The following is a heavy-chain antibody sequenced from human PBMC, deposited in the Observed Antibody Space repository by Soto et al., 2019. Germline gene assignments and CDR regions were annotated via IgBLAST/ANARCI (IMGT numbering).Heavy chain of an antibody. V-gene: IGHV3-21*01. CDR2: ISSSSSYI. Sequence: PGGSLRLSCAASGFTYSSYSVNWVRQAPGKGLEWVSSISSSSSYIYYADSVKGRFTISRDNAKNSLYLQMNSLRAEDTAVYYCARLIIQPGTSDYWGQGTLVTVSS. J-gene: IGHJ4*02. CDR1: GFTYSSYS. D-gene: IGHD6-13*01. CDR3: ARLIIQPGTSDY.